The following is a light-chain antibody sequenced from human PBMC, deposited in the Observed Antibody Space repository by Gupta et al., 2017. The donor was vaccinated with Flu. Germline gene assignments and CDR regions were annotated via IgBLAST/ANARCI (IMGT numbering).Light chain of an antibody. J-gene: IGLJ3*02. CDR1: SSNNGKND. Sequence: SSNNGKNDVSGYQYLPGTATKLLIYVSRKRPSGIPDRFSASRSGTSATLDITGLQIGDEAMYFCGSWDYSRTTGGVFGGGTKLTVL. CDR2: VSR. CDR3: GSWDYSRTTGGV. V-gene: IGLV1-51*02.